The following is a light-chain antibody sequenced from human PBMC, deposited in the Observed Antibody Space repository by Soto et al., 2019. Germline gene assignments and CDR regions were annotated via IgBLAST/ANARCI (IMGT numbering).Light chain of an antibody. J-gene: IGKJ1*01. Sequence: VLSQCPGTLPLCPGERVTFFCRASQSVSSSYLAWYQQKPGQPSRLLIHGASSRATGIPDRFSGSGSGTDFTLSISRLEPEDFAVYYCQQYGSSRGTFGQGTKV. CDR2: GAS. V-gene: IGKV3-20*01. CDR3: QQYGSSRGT. CDR1: QSVSSSY.